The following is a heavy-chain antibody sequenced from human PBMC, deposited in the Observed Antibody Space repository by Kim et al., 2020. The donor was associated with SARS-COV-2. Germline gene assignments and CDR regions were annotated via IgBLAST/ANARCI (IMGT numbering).Heavy chain of an antibody. D-gene: IGHD3-10*01. CDR2: IYYSGST. J-gene: IGHJ4*02. CDR3: ARQVLYYYGSGRTHSHDY. Sequence: SETLSLTCTVSGGSISSSSYYWGWIRQPPGKGLEWIGSIYYSGSTYYNPSLKSRVTISVDTSKNQFSLKLSSVTAADTAVYYCARQVLYYYGSGRTHSHDYWGQGTLVTVSS. V-gene: IGHV4-39*01. CDR1: GGSISSSSYY.